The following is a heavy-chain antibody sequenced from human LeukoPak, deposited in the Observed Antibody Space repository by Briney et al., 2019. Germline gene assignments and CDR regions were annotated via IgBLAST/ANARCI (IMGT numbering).Heavy chain of an antibody. D-gene: IGHD3-22*01. J-gene: IGHJ4*02. CDR1: GFTFNNYA. CDR2: VSGSGGST. CDR3: AKAYDSSGFAPFDY. Sequence: GGSLRLSCAASGFTFNNYAMNWVRQAPGKGLEWVSAVSGSGGSTYYADSVKGRFTISRDNSKNTLYLQMNSLRDEDAAVYYCAKAYDSSGFAPFDYWGQGTLVTVSS. V-gene: IGHV3-23*01.